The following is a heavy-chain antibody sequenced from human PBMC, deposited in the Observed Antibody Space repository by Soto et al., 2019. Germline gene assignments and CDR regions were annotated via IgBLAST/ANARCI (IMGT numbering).Heavy chain of an antibody. Sequence: QVHLQESGPGLVKPSETLSLSCIVSGGSIRNYYWSWLRQPPGRGLEWIGHIYFSGNTNYNPSLGSRVTISVDTSKNQFSLKLTSVTAADAAVYYCARVKYTGSNSYLDSWGQGNPVTVPT. V-gene: IGHV4-59*01. J-gene: IGHJ4*02. CDR2: IYFSGNT. D-gene: IGHD1-26*01. CDR3: ARVKYTGSNSYLDS. CDR1: GGSIRNYY.